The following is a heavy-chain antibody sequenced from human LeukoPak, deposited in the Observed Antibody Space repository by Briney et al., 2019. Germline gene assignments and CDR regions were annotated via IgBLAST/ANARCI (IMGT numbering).Heavy chain of an antibody. J-gene: IGHJ4*02. Sequence: SETLSLTCAVYGGSFSGYYWSWIRQPPGKGLEWIGEINHSGSTNYNPSLKSRVTISVDTSKNQFSLKLSSVTAADTAVYYCARGPGYSSGWPTFDYWGQGTLVTVSS. CDR1: GGSFSGYY. CDR2: INHSGST. V-gene: IGHV4-34*01. D-gene: IGHD6-19*01. CDR3: ARGPGYSSGWPTFDY.